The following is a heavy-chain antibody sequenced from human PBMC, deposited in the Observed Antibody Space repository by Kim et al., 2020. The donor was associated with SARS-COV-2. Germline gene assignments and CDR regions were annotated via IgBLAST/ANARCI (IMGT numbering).Heavy chain of an antibody. CDR1: GFTFSSYG. CDR2: ISYDGSNK. J-gene: IGHJ5*02. V-gene: IGHV3-33*05. D-gene: IGHD6-19*01. CDR3: ARDSVPQQWLVRGAYNWFDP. Sequence: GGSLRLSCAASGFTFSSYGMHWVRQAPGKGLEWVAVISYDGSNKYYADSVKGRFTISRDNSKNTLYLQMNSLRAEDTAVYYCARDSVPQQWLVRGAYNWFDPWGQGTLVTVSS.